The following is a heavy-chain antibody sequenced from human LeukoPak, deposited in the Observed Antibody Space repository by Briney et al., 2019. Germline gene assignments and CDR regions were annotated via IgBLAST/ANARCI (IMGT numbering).Heavy chain of an antibody. D-gene: IGHD5-24*01. V-gene: IGHV4-39*07. CDR1: GDSISNNNYY. J-gene: IGHJ4*02. CDR2: MSNSGST. CDR3: ARGVAYNADF. Sequence: SETLSLTCTVSGDSISNNNYYWGWIRQPPGKGLEWIGSMSNSGSTYYNPSLKSRVTISVDTSKNQFSLKLTSVTAADTAVYYCARGVAYNADFWGQGTLVTVSS.